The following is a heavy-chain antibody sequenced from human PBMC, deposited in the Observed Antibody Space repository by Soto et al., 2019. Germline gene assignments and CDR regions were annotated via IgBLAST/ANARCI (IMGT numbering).Heavy chain of an antibody. CDR2: IKTKSEAETT. Sequence: EVQLVESGGALVKPGESLRLSCAASGITLSNVWMNWVRQAPGEGREWVARIKTKSEAETTDYAAPVKGRFIISRDESKNTLYLQMNSLKTEDTGVYYCADIAVSHTGDYWGQGTLVTVSS. V-gene: IGHV3-15*02. D-gene: IGHD6-19*01. J-gene: IGHJ4*02. CDR1: GITLSNVW. CDR3: ADIAVSHTGDY.